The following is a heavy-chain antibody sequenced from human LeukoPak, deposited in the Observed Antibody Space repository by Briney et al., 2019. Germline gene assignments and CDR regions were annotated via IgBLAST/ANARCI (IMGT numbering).Heavy chain of an antibody. J-gene: IGHJ4*02. CDR3: ARGGNYAPFDY. CDR1: GFTFRNEE. Sequence: PGGSLRLSCVVSGFTFRNEEMNWVRQVPGKGLEWVAYIGNTGSPINYGVSVKGRFTISRDNAKNSLYLQMNSLRGDDTGIYYCARGGNYAPFDYWGQGAQVAVSS. D-gene: IGHD1-26*01. V-gene: IGHV3-48*03. CDR2: IGNTGSPI.